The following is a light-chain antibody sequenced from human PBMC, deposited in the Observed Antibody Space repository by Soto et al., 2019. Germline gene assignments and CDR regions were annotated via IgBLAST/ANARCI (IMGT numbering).Light chain of an antibody. CDR1: QSISSW. CDR2: SAS. Sequence: DIQMTQSPSTLSASVGDRVTITCRASQSISSWLAWYQQKPGKAPNLLIFSASGLERGVPSRFSGSGSGTEFTLTISSLQPDDFATYYCQEYNGNSGFTFGGGTKVEIK. CDR3: QEYNGNSGFT. V-gene: IGKV1-5*03. J-gene: IGKJ4*01.